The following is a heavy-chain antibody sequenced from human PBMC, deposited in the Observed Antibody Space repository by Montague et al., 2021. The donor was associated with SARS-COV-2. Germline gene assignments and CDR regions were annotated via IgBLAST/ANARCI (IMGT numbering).Heavy chain of an antibody. D-gene: IGHD3-9*01. CDR3: ARLPYDNSYGMDV. CDR1: GGSISTYY. CDR2: IVYSGST. J-gene: IGHJ6*02. Sequence: SETLSLTCTVSGGSISTYYWNWIRQYPGKGLEWIGYIVYSGSTNYNTPFQIRVIISAARYKIQFSLKINSATAADESLYYCARLPYDNSYGMDVWGQGTTVTVSS. V-gene: IGHV4-59*01.